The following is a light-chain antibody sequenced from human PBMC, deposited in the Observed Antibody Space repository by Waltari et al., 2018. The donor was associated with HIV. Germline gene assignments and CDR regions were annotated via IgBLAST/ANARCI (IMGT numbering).Light chain of an antibody. CDR1: SVRRYY. Sequence: SSDLTPAPGVSVALGQTVRITCQGASVRRYYAAWYQQKPRQAPVLVVYGKNNRPAGIPDRFSGSTSGNTASLTITGAQAVDEADYYCGSRDSAGSSFGFGPGTKVTVL. V-gene: IGLV3-19*01. CDR3: GSRDSAGSSFG. CDR2: GKN. J-gene: IGLJ1*01.